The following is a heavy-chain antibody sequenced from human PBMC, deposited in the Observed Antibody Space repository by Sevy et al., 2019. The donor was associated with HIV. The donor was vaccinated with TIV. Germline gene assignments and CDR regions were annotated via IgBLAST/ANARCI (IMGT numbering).Heavy chain of an antibody. CDR1: GFSFSNYA. D-gene: IGHD2-8*02. CDR2: LIGGGSRT. J-gene: IGHJ6*02. V-gene: IGHV3-23*01. Sequence: GGYLRLSCAASGFSFSNYAMSWVRQAPGKGLERVSTLIGGGSRTYYADSVTGRFTISRVNSRNTLYLQMNSLRAEDTAVYYCAKRRVQSGLSGGGANYGWDVCGQGTTVSVSS. CDR3: AKRRVQSGLSGGGANYGWDV.